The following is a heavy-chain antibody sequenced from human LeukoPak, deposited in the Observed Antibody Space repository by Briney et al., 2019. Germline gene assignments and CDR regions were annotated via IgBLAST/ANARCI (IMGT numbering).Heavy chain of an antibody. CDR3: ARAHVLRFLEWRGPKYFDP. V-gene: IGHV3-7*04. J-gene: IGHJ5*02. CDR2: IKQDGNEK. CDR1: GFTFSRNW. Sequence: GGSLRLSCVASGFTFSRNWMIWVRQASGKGLEWAANIKQDGNEKYYVDSVKGRFTISRDNAQNSMYLQMNSLRPEDTAVYYCARAHVLRFLEWRGPKYFDPWGQGTLVTVSS. D-gene: IGHD3-3*01.